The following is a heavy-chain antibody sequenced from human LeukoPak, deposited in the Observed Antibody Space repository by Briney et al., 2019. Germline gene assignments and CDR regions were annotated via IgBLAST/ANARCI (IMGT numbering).Heavy chain of an antibody. V-gene: IGHV4-4*07. J-gene: IGHJ4*02. CDR2: IYTSGST. CDR1: GGSISSYY. D-gene: IGHD1-26*01. Sequence: SETLSLTCTVSGGSISSYYWGWIRQPPGKGLEWIGSIYTSGSTNYNPSLKSRVTMSVDTSKNQFSLKLSSVTAADTAVYYCARDSVSGSYYRGWGQGTLVTVSS. CDR3: ARDSVSGSYYRG.